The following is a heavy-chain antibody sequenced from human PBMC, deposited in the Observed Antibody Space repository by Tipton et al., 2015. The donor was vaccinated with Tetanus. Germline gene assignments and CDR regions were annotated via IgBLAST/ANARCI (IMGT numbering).Heavy chain of an antibody. CDR3: ARDGYYDILTGYRRGPGLVY. J-gene: IGHJ4*02. CDR1: GGSFSGYY. CDR2: INHSGST. V-gene: IGHV4-34*01. Sequence: TLSLTCAVYGGSFSGYYWSWIRQPPGKGLEWIGEINHSGSTNYNPSLKSRVTISVDTSKNQFSLKLSSVTAADTAVYYCARDGYYDILTGYRRGPGLVYWGQGTLVTVSS. D-gene: IGHD3-9*01.